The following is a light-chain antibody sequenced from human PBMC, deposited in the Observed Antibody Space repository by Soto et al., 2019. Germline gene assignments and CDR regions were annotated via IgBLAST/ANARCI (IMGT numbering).Light chain of an antibody. Sequence: ESVLTQSPGSLSLSPGERATLSCRASQSVSSNYLAWYQHKPGQAPRLLISGASSRATGIPDRFSGSGSGTDFTLTISRLEPEDFAVYYCQHYGSSLSITFGQGTRLEIK. CDR3: QHYGSSLSIT. J-gene: IGKJ5*01. V-gene: IGKV3-20*01. CDR2: GAS. CDR1: QSVSSNY.